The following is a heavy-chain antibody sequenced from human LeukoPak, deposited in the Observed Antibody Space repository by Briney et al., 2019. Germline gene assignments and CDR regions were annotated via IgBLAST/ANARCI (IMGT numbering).Heavy chain of an antibody. D-gene: IGHD4-11*01. CDR2: ISSSGGST. Sequence: PGGSLRLSCAASGFTFSSYAMSWVRQAPGKGLEWVSAISSSGGSTYYADSVKGRFTISRDNSKNTLYLQMNSLRAEDTAVYYCVSGIVVTTSFFDYWGQGTLVTVSS. CDR3: VSGIVVTTSFFDY. V-gene: IGHV3-23*01. CDR1: GFTFSSYA. J-gene: IGHJ4*02.